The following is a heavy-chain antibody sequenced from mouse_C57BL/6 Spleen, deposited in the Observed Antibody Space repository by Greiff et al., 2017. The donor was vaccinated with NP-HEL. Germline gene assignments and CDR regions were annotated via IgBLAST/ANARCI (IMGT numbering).Heavy chain of an antibody. Sequence: QVQLQQPGAELVRPGSSVKLSCKASGYTFTSYWMDWVKQRPGQGLEWIGNIYPSDSETHYNQKFKDKATLTVDKSSSTAYMQLSSLTSEDSAVYYCARGDSSGSYAMDYWGQGTSVTVSS. CDR3: ARGDSSGSYAMDY. V-gene: IGHV1-61*01. CDR2: IYPSDSET. J-gene: IGHJ4*01. D-gene: IGHD3-2*02. CDR1: GYTFTSYW.